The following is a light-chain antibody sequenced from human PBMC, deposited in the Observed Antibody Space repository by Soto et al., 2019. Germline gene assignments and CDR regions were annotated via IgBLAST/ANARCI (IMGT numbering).Light chain of an antibody. CDR2: EAS. CDR1: QSISNW. V-gene: IGKV1-5*01. CDR3: QQYSSYSYS. J-gene: IGKJ2*03. Sequence: DIQMTQFPSTLSASVGDRVTITCRASQSISNWLAWYQQKPGKAPKLVIYEASSLKSGVPSRFSGSVSGTEFTLTISSLHPDDFATYYCQQYSSYSYSFGQGTKLEIK.